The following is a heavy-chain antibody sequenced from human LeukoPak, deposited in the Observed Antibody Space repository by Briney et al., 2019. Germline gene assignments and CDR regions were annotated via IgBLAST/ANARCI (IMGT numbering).Heavy chain of an antibody. D-gene: IGHD4-17*01. CDR3: ARHLTVYYFDY. CDR1: GGSISSSSYY. V-gene: IGHV4-39*01. CDR2: IYYSGST. J-gene: IGHJ4*02. Sequence: SETLSLTCTVSGGSISSSSYYWGWIRQPPGKGLEWIGSIYYSGSTYYNPSLRSRVTISVDTSKNQFSLKLSSVTAADTAVYYCARHLTVYYFDYWGQGTLVTVSS.